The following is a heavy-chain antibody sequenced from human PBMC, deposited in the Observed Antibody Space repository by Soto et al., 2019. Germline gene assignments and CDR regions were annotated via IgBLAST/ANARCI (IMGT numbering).Heavy chain of an antibody. CDR1: GYTFTSYY. J-gene: IGHJ6*02. Sequence: ASVKVSCKASGYTFTSYYMHWVRQAPGQGLEWMGIINPIGGSTSYAQKFQGRVTITADESTSTAYMELSSLRSEDTAVYYCARGRVSSIAARPGYYYGMDVWGQGTTVTVSS. CDR2: INPIGGST. V-gene: IGHV1-46*01. D-gene: IGHD6-6*01. CDR3: ARGRVSSIAARPGYYYGMDV.